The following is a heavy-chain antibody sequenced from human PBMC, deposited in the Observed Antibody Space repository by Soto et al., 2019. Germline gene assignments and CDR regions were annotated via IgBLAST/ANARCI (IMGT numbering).Heavy chain of an antibody. V-gene: IGHV4-31*03. CDR3: ARSTTRSSMDV. Sequence: SETLSLTCTVSGGSISSGGYYWSWIRQHPGKGLEWIGYIYYSGSTYYNPSLKSRVTISVDTSKNQFSLKLSSVTAADTAVYYCARSTTRSSMDVWGKGTTVTVSS. CDR1: GGSISSGGYY. D-gene: IGHD2-2*01. J-gene: IGHJ6*03. CDR2: IYYSGST.